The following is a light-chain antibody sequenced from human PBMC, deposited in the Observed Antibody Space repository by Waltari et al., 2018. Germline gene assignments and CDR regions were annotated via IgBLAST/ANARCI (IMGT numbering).Light chain of an antibody. Sequence: EIVMTQSPATLPVSPGERATLSCRASQSVGTSLAWYQQRPGQAPRFLIYGASTRGTGIPVRFSGSGSGTDFTLSISSLQSEDSAVYYCQQYNNWPYTFGQGTKLEIK. CDR2: GAS. CDR3: QQYNNWPYT. CDR1: QSVGTS. J-gene: IGKJ2*01. V-gene: IGKV3-15*01.